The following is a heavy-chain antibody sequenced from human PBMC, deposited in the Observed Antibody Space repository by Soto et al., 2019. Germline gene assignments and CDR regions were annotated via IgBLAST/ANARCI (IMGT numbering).Heavy chain of an antibody. D-gene: IGHD3-10*01. J-gene: IGHJ4*02. CDR2: FNGGNGNI. CDR3: ARGNVRGGCLDY. V-gene: IGHV1-3*05. CDR1: GYTFSTYA. Sequence: QVQLVQSEAEERKPGASVKVSCKASGYTFSTYAMHWVRRAPGQSLEWMGWFNGGNGNIKYSQKFEGRVTITTDTAASTAYMELNMLRSEDTAVYYCARGNVRGGCLDYWGQGTLVSVSS.